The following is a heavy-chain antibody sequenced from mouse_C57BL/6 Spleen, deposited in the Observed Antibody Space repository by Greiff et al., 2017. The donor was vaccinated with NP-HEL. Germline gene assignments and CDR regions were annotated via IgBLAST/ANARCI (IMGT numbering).Heavy chain of an antibody. CDR3: AREYGSRVGYFDV. V-gene: IGHV14-3*01. CDR1: GFNIKNTY. D-gene: IGHD1-1*01. Sequence: EVQLVESVAELVRPGASVKLSCTASGFNIKNTYMHWVKQRPEQGLEWIGRIDPANGNTKYAPKFQGKATITADTSSNTAYLQLSSLISEDTAIYYCAREYGSRVGYFDVWGTGTTVTVSS. J-gene: IGHJ1*03. CDR2: IDPANGNT.